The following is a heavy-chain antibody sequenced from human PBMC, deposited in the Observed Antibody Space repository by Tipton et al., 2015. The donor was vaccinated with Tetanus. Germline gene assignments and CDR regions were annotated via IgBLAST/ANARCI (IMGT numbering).Heavy chain of an antibody. CDR3: AREGGGYSGYDLYYYYCGMDV. Sequence: QSGAEVKKPGASVKVSCKASGYTFTGYYMHWVRQAPGQGLEWMGRINPNSGGTNYAQKFQGRVTMTRDTSISTAYMELSRLRSDDTAVYYCAREGGGYSGYDLYYYYCGMDVWGQGTTVTVSS. CDR1: GYTFTGYY. V-gene: IGHV1-2*06. J-gene: IGHJ6*02. D-gene: IGHD5-12*01. CDR2: INPNSGGT.